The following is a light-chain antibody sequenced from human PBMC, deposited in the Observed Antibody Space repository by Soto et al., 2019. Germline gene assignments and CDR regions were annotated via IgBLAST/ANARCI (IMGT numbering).Light chain of an antibody. V-gene: IGKV3-20*01. CDR3: QQYDNSPLT. CDR1: QTVIHNH. Sequence: EIVLAQSPDTLSLAPGDRARLSCRASQTVIHNHLAWHQQKPCQTPRLLVYGASSRATGIPDRFSGSGSGTDFTLTISSLEPEDFAVYYCQQYDNSPLTFGGGTKVDIK. J-gene: IGKJ4*01. CDR2: GAS.